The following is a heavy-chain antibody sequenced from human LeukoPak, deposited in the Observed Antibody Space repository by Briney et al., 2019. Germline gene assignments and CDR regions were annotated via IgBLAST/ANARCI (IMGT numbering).Heavy chain of an antibody. CDR3: AKAGDVDIVATINFGYFDY. V-gene: IGHV3-23*01. J-gene: IGHJ4*02. CDR1: GFTFSSYA. CDR2: ISRSGDST. D-gene: IGHD5-12*01. Sequence: PGGSLRLSCAASGFTFSSYAMSWVRQAPGKGLEWVSTISRSGDSTYYADFVKGRFTISRDNSKNTLYLQMNSLRAEDTAVYYCAKAGDVDIVATINFGYFDYWGQGTLVTVSS.